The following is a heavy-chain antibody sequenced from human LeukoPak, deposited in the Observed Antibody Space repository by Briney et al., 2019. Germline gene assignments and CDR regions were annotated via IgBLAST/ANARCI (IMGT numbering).Heavy chain of an antibody. CDR2: IKEDGSEN. CDR3: ARQRYSDY. D-gene: IGHD1-1*01. Sequence: GGSLRLSCAASGFTFSRYWMTWVRQAPGKGLEWVANIKEDGSENSYVESVKGRFTIFRDNAKNSLYLQLNSLRAEDTAVYFCARQRYSDYWGQGTLVTVSS. CDR1: GFTFSRYW. V-gene: IGHV3-7*01. J-gene: IGHJ4*02.